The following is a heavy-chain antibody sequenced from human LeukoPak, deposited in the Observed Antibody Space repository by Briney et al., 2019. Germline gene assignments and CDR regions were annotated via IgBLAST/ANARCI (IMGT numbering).Heavy chain of an antibody. CDR1: GITLSNYG. CDR3: AKRGVVIRVILVGFHKEAYYFDS. CDR2: ISGSGGGT. D-gene: IGHD3-22*01. Sequence: PGGSLRLSCAVSGITLSNYGMSWVRQAPGKRLEWVAGISGSGGGTKYADSVKGRFTISRDNPKNTLYLQMNSLRAEDTAMYFCAKRGVVIRVILVGFHKEAYYFDSWGQGALVTVSS. J-gene: IGHJ4*02. V-gene: IGHV3-23*01.